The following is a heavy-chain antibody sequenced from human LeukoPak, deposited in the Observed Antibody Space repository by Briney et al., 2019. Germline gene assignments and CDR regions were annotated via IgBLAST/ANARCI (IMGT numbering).Heavy chain of an antibody. Sequence: GGSLRLSCAASGFTFSSYAMSWVRQAPGKGLEWVSGVSGSGGSTYYADSVKGRFTISRDNSKNTLYLQMNSLRAEDTAVYYCAKDLDIVATVTGNWGQGTLVTVSS. J-gene: IGHJ4*02. V-gene: IGHV3-23*01. CDR1: GFTFSSYA. CDR2: VSGSGGST. D-gene: IGHD5-12*01. CDR3: AKDLDIVATVTGN.